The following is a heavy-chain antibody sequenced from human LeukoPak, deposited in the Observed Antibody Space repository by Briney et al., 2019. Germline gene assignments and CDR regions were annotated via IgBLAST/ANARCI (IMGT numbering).Heavy chain of an antibody. D-gene: IGHD3-9*01. Sequence: PEGSLRLSCAASGFTFSSYAMSWVRQAPGKGLEWVSAISGSGGSTYYADSVKGRFTISRDNSKNTLYLQMNSLRAEDTAVYYCAKDMPYFDWLKDDAFDIWGQGTMVTVSS. CDR1: GFTFSSYA. CDR3: AKDMPYFDWLKDDAFDI. CDR2: ISGSGGST. V-gene: IGHV3-23*01. J-gene: IGHJ3*02.